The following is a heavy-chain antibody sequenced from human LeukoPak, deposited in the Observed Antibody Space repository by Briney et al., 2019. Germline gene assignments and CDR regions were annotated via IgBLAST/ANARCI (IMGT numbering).Heavy chain of an antibody. J-gene: IGHJ4*02. D-gene: IGHD3-22*01. CDR1: GFTFSSYG. CDR3: AKDLRENWGNYYDTSGPFDY. V-gene: IGHV3-23*01. Sequence: GGSLRLSCAASGFTFSSYGMRWVRQAPGKGLEWVSAISGSGGSTFYVDSVKGRFTISRDNSKNTLYLQMNSLRAEDTAVYYCAKDLRENWGNYYDTSGPFDYWGQGTLVTVSS. CDR2: ISGSGGST.